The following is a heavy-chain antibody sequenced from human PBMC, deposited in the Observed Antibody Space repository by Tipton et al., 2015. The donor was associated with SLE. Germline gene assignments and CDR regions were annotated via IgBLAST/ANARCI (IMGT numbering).Heavy chain of an antibody. CDR1: GGSISNYY. CDR3: ARHGGLAVALYQYYYMDV. Sequence: TLSLTCTVSGGSISNYYWSWIRQTPGKGLEWIGYVYTSGSTIYNPSLKSRVTISVDTSKNQVSLRLSSVTAADTAVYYCARHGGLAVALYQYYYMDVWGKGTTVTVSS. J-gene: IGHJ6*03. CDR2: VYTSGST. V-gene: IGHV4-4*08. D-gene: IGHD6-19*01.